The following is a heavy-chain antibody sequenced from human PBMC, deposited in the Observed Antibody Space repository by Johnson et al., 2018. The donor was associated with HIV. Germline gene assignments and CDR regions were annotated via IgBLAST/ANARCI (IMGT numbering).Heavy chain of an antibody. J-gene: IGHJ3*02. Sequence: QVQLVESGGGVVQPGGSLRLSCAASGFIFSDYYMSWIRQAPGMGLEWVSYISSSGGSIYYADSVKGRFTISRDNAKNSLYLQMNSLRAEDTAVYYWARDPAPCGGDCYPSDAFDIWGQVTMVTVSS. CDR2: ISSSGGSI. CDR3: ARDPAPCGGDCYPSDAFDI. CDR1: GFIFSDYY. V-gene: IGHV3-11*04. D-gene: IGHD2-21*02.